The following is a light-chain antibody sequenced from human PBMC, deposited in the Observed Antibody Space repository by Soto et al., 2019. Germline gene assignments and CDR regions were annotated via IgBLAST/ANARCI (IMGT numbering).Light chain of an antibody. CDR1: QRISSF. Sequence: DIQMTQSPASLSASVGDRVTLTCRASQRISSFLNWYQQKPGKAPKLLIYKASSLESGVPSRFSGSGSGTEFTLTISSLQPDDFATYYCQQYNSYSRTFGQGTKVDIK. CDR3: QQYNSYSRT. CDR2: KAS. J-gene: IGKJ1*01. V-gene: IGKV1-5*03.